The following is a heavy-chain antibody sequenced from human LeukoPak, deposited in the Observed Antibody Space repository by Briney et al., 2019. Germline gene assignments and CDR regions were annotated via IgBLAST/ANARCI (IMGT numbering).Heavy chain of an antibody. J-gene: IGHJ5*02. D-gene: IGHD6-6*01. CDR2: INPNSGGT. CDR1: GYSFTGYY. CDR3: ARDIGTARPNWFDP. V-gene: IGHV1-2*02. Sequence: ASVKVSCKASGYSFTGYYMHWVRQAPGQGLEWMGWINPNSGGTKYAQKFQGRVTMTRDTSISTAYMELSRLRSDDTAVYYCARDIGTARPNWFDPWGQGTLVTVSS.